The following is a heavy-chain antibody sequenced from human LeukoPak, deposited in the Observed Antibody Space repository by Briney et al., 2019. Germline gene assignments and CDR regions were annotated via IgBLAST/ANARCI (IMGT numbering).Heavy chain of an antibody. Sequence: GASVKVSCKASGYTFTGYYMHWVRQAPGQGLEWMGWINPNSGGTNYAQKFQGRVTMTRDTSISTAYMELSRLRSDDTAVYYCARGRHHRGYSYGHNWFDPWGQGTLVTVSS. J-gene: IGHJ5*02. CDR3: ARGRHHRGYSYGHNWFDP. CDR2: INPNSGGT. V-gene: IGHV1-2*02. CDR1: GYTFTGYY. D-gene: IGHD5-18*01.